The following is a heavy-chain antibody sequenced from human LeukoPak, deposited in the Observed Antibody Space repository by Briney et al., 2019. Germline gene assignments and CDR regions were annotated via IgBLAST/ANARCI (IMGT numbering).Heavy chain of an antibody. Sequence: GASGKVSCKASGGTFSSYAISWVRQAPGQGLEWMGGIIPIFGTANYAQKFQGRVTITADESTSTAYMELSSLRSEDTAVYYCARDWYSSSWSPGDYYYYGMDVWGQGTTVTVSS. D-gene: IGHD6-13*01. CDR2: IIPIFGTA. J-gene: IGHJ6*02. V-gene: IGHV1-69*13. CDR3: ARDWYSSSWSPGDYYYYGMDV. CDR1: GGTFSSYA.